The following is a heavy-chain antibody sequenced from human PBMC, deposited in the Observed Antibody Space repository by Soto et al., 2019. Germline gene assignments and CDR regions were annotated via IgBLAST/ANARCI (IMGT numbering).Heavy chain of an antibody. V-gene: IGHV3-33*01. CDR1: GFTFSSYG. Sequence: PGGSLRLSCAASGFTFSSYGMHWVRQAPGKGLEWVAVIWYDGSNKYYADSVKGRFTISRDNSKNTLYLQKNSLRAEDTAVFYCARDYDSSGYPRYYFDYWGQGTLVTVSS. CDR3: ARDYDSSGYPRYYFDY. CDR2: IWYDGSNK. J-gene: IGHJ4*02. D-gene: IGHD3-22*01.